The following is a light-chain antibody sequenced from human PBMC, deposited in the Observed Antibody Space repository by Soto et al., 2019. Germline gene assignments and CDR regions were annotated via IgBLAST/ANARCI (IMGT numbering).Light chain of an antibody. Sequence: EIVLTQSPGTLSLSPGERATLSCRASQSVSSKYLAWYQQKPGQAPRVLIYGTSIRASGVPERFSGGGSGTDFTLTITRLEPEDFAAYYCQQYGSSLFTFGPGTKVDFK. CDR2: GTS. V-gene: IGKV3-20*01. J-gene: IGKJ3*01. CDR1: QSVSSKY. CDR3: QQYGSSLFT.